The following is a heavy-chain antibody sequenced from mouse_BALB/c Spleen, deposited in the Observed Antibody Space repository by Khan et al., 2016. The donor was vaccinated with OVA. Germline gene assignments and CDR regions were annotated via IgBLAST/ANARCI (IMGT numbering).Heavy chain of an antibody. V-gene: IGHV1S135*01. Sequence: VQLQQSGPELMKPGASVKISCKASGYSFTTYYIHWVKQSHGKSLVWIGYIDPFNGSTTYNQKFKGKATLTVDTSSSTAYLHLSSLTSEDSAVYYCARHGTSSWFAYWGQGTLVTVSA. CDR1: GYSFTTYY. D-gene: IGHD1-1*01. CDR2: IDPFNGST. CDR3: ARHGTSSWFAY. J-gene: IGHJ3*01.